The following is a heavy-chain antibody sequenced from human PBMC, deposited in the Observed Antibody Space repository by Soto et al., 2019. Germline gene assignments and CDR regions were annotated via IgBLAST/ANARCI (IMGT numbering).Heavy chain of an antibody. CDR3: TIMSTIERYYYYGMDV. CDR1: GFTFSNAW. J-gene: IGHJ6*02. D-gene: IGHD3-16*01. V-gene: IGHV3-15*07. Sequence: LRLSCAASGFTFSNAWMNWVRQAPGKGLEWVGRIKSKTDGGTTDYAAPVKGRFTISRDDSKNTLYLQMNSLKTEDTAVYYCTIMSTIERYYYYGMDVWGQGTTVTVSS. CDR2: IKSKTDGGTT.